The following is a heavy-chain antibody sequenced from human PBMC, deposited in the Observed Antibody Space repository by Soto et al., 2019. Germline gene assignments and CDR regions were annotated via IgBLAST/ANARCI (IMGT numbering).Heavy chain of an antibody. V-gene: IGHV1-69*12. Sequence: QVQLVQSGAEVKKPGSSVKISCKASGSTFSSYAISWVWQAPGQGLEWMGGIIPIFGTANYVQKFQGRVTITADESTSTAYMELSSLRSEDTAVYSCARESRYCSGGSCYFLPGIDYWGQGTLVTVSS. CDR1: GSTFSSYA. CDR2: IIPIFGTA. D-gene: IGHD2-15*01. J-gene: IGHJ4*02. CDR3: ARESRYCSGGSCYFLPGIDY.